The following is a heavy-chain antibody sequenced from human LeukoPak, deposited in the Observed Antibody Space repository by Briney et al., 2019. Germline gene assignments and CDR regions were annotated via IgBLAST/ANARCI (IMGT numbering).Heavy chain of an antibody. J-gene: IGHJ4*02. CDR2: IYYSGST. CDR1: GGSISSGGYY. Sequence: PSETLSLTCTVSGGSISSGGYYWSWIRQHPGKGLEWIGYIYYSGSTYYNPSLKSRVTISVDTSKNQFSLKLSSVTAADTAVYYCAREDANYYDSRWVDYWGQGTLVTVSS. CDR3: AREDANYYDSRWVDY. V-gene: IGHV4-31*03. D-gene: IGHD3-22*01.